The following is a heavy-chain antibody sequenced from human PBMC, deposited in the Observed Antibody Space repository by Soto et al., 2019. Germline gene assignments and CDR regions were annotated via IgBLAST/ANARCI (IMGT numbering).Heavy chain of an antibody. Sequence: QLQLQESGSGLVKPSQTLSLTCAVSGGSISSGGYSWSWIRQPPGKGLEWIGYMYHSGSTYYNPSLTSRVTISVDRSKNQFSPKLSFVTAADTAVYYCARAIGWFGELLGGYYFDYWGQGTLVTVSS. D-gene: IGHD3-10*01. CDR2: MYHSGST. J-gene: IGHJ4*02. CDR1: GGSISSGGYS. CDR3: ARAIGWFGELLGGYYFDY. V-gene: IGHV4-30-2*01.